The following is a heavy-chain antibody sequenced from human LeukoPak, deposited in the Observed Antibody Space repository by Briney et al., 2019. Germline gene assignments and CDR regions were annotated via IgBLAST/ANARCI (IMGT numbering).Heavy chain of an antibody. CDR3: ASLTYYDFWSGYYTSFDY. Sequence: ASETLSLTCTVSGGSISSSSYYWGWIRQPPGKGLEWIGSIYYSGSTYYNPSLKSRVTISVDTSKNQFSLKLSSVTAADTAVYYCASLTYYDFWSGYYTSFDYWGQGTLVTVSS. V-gene: IGHV4-39*01. CDR1: GGSISSSSYY. CDR2: IYYSGST. D-gene: IGHD3-3*01. J-gene: IGHJ4*02.